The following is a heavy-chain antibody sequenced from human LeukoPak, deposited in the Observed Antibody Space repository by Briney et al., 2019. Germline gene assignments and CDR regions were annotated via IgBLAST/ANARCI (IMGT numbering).Heavy chain of an antibody. Sequence: SVKVSCKASGGTFNTSAISWVRQAPGQGLEWMGGIIPTFAIPDYAQKFQGRVTITADESTSTAYMELSSLKAEDTAVYYCARTGEEVVPATVPKGGYYYMDVWGKGTTVTISS. CDR2: IIPTFAIP. V-gene: IGHV1-69*13. D-gene: IGHD2-15*01. J-gene: IGHJ6*03. CDR1: GGTFNTSA. CDR3: ARTGEEVVPATVPKGGYYYMDV.